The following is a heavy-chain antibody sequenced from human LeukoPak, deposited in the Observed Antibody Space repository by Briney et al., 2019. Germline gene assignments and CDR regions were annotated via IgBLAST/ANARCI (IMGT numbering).Heavy chain of an antibody. CDR2: ISYDGSNK. J-gene: IGHJ4*02. V-gene: IGHV3-30*18. CDR3: AKDLGSYGFDY. CDR1: GFTFSSHG. Sequence: GGSLRLSCAASGFTFSSHGTHWVRQAPGKGLGWVAVISYDGSNKYYADSVKGRFTISRDNSKNTLYLQMNSLRAEDTAVYYCAKDLGSYGFDYWGQGTLVTVSS. D-gene: IGHD5-18*01.